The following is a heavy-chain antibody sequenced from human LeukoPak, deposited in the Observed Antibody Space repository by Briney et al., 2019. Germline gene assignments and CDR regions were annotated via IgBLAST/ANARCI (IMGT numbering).Heavy chain of an antibody. CDR2: IYPGDSDT. D-gene: IGHD3-22*01. J-gene: IGHJ4*02. CDR3: ARLTYYYDSSGYYYQSRRYYFDY. V-gene: IGHV5-51*01. CDR1: GYSFTSYR. Sequence: GESLKISCKGSGYSFTSYRIGWVRQMPGKGLEWMGIIYPGDSDTRYSPSSQGQVTISADKSISTAYLQWSSLKASDTAMYYCARLTYYYDSSGYYYQSRRYYFDYWGQGTLVTVSS.